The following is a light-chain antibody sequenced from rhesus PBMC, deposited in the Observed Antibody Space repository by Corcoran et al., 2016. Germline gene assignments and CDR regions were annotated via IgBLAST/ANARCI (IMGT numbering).Light chain of an antibody. J-gene: IGKJ2*01. CDR2: GAS. V-gene: IGKV3-10*01. CDR1: QSASSY. Sequence: QVILTQSPATLSLSPGERATLSCRASQSASSYLAWYQQKLGQAPRLLIFGASSRATGIPDRCSGSGSGTDLTPTISSLEPEDVGVYHCYQHSSGYSFGQGTKVEIK. CDR3: YQHSSGYS.